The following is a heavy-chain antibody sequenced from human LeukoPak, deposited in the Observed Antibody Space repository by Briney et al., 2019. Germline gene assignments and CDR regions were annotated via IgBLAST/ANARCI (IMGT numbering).Heavy chain of an antibody. D-gene: IGHD3-16*01. CDR3: ARELGKLGAFDI. CDR2: MNPNSGNT. CDR1: GYTFTSYD. V-gene: IGHV1-8*01. Sequence: ASVKVSCKASGYTFTSYDINWVRQATGQGLEWMGWMNPNSGNTGYAQKFQGRVTMTRNTSISTAYTELSSLRSEDTAVYYCARELGKLGAFDIWGQGTMVTVSS. J-gene: IGHJ3*02.